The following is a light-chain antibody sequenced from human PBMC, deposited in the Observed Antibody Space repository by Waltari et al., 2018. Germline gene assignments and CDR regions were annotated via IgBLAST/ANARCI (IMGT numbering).Light chain of an antibody. J-gene: IGKJ1*01. CDR2: KAS. Sequence: DIQMTQSPSTLSASVGDRVTITCRASQSISSWLAWYQQKPGKAPNLLIDKASTLEGGVPARFSGSGSGTEFTLSISSLQPDDFATYYCQQYNSSPWTFGQGTRVEIK. CDR1: QSISSW. CDR3: QQYNSSPWT. V-gene: IGKV1-5*03.